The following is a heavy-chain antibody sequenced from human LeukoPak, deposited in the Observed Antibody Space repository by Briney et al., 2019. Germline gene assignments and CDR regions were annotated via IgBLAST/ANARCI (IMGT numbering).Heavy chain of an antibody. CDR2: ISSSGSTI. D-gene: IGHD6-13*01. V-gene: IGHV3-11*01. J-gene: IGHJ4*02. CDR1: GFTSSDYY. Sequence: GGSLRLSCAASGFTSSDYYMSWVRQAPGKGLEWVSYISSSGSTIYYADSVKGRFTISRDNAKNSLYLQMNSLRAEDTAVYYCARLGTSYNSSPIGDSWGQGTLVTVSP. CDR3: ARLGTSYNSSPIGDS.